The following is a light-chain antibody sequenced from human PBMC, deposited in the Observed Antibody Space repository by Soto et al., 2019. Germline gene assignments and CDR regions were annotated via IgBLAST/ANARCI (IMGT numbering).Light chain of an antibody. Sequence: QSVLTQPPSMSGAPGQRVTISCTGSSSNIGAGYDVHWYQLLPGTAPKLLIYGNTNRPSGVPDRFSGSKSGTSASLAITGLRAEDEADYYCQSHDSSLNSWVFGGGTKPTVL. V-gene: IGLV1-40*01. CDR2: GNT. J-gene: IGLJ3*02. CDR1: SSNIGAGYD. CDR3: QSHDSSLNSWV.